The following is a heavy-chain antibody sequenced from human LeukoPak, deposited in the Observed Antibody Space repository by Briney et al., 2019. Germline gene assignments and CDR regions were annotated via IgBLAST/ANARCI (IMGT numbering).Heavy chain of an antibody. J-gene: IGHJ5*02. CDR1: GFTFTRYD. D-gene: IGHD1-14*01. CDR3: VRDAEGAGISVNFWFDP. Sequence: GASAKVSCTASGFTFTRYDINWVRQASGQGLEWMGWMNPNNGNTGYAQKFQGRVTMTRDTYTSTAYMELRGLRPEDTAVYYCVRDAEGAGISVNFWFDPWGQGTLVTVSS. CDR2: MNPNNGNT. V-gene: IGHV1-8*01.